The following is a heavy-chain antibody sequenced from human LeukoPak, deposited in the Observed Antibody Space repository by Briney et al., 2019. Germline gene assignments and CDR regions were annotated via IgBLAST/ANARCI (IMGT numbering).Heavy chain of an antibody. V-gene: IGHV3-11*01. CDR1: GFTFGGYA. CDR2: ISSSGSTI. D-gene: IGHD3-3*02. Sequence: PGGSLRLSCAASGFTFGGYAMTWVRQAPGKGLEWVSYISSSGSTIYYADSVKGRFTISRDNAKNSLYLQMNSLRAEDTAVYYCARVMLPFSDRPPGGAFDIWGQGTMVTVSS. CDR3: ARVMLPFSDRPPGGAFDI. J-gene: IGHJ3*02.